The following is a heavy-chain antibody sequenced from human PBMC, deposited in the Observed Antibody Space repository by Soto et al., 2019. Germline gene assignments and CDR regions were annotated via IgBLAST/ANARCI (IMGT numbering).Heavy chain of an antibody. Sequence: PGGSLRLSCAASGLTFSNVWMTWVRQAPGKGLEWVGRIKSKSDGETADVAAPVKARFTISRYDSKNTVFLEMNSLKSEDTALYYCAITAMINRDSSTSFDYWGRGT. J-gene: IGHJ4*02. CDR2: IKSKSDGETA. D-gene: IGHD5-18*01. V-gene: IGHV3-15*01. CDR3: AITAMINRDSSTSFDY. CDR1: GLTFSNVW.